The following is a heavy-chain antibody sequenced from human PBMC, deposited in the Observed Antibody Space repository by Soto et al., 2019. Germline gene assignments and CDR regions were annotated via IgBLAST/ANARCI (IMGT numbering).Heavy chain of an antibody. Sequence: PSETLSLTFTVSGGSISSYPWSWIGQPPGKGLEWFGYSYYSVSSNYNPSLNRLVRISVDAANYQFSLTLSPVPAADTAVYGCARAQSLGGSPSYGMDVWGQGTTVTVSS. J-gene: IGHJ6*02. V-gene: IGHV4-59*01. D-gene: IGHD2-15*01. CDR1: GGSISSYP. CDR2: SYYSVSS. CDR3: ARAQSLGGSPSYGMDV.